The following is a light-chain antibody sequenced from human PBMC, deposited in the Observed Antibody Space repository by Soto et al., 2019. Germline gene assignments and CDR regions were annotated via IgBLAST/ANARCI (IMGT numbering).Light chain of an antibody. CDR1: QSVSSSY. Sequence: EIVLTQSPGTLSLSPGERATLSCRASQSVSSSYLAWYQQKPGQAPRLLIYGASSRATGIPDRFSGSGSGTDFTLTISRLEPEDFAVYYCQQCYGPPRLTCGGGTKLEIK. J-gene: IGKJ4*01. V-gene: IGKV3-20*01. CDR2: GAS. CDR3: QQCYGPPRLT.